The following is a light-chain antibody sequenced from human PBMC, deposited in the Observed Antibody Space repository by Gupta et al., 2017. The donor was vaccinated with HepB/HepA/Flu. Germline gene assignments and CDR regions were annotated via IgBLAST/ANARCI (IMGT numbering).Light chain of an antibody. J-gene: IGKJ4*01. CDR3: QQLSSYPLT. Sequence: DIQFTQSPAFLSASVGDRVTITCRASQGISSYLAWYQQKPGKAPKLLIYAASTLQSGVPSRFSGSGSGTEFTLTINSLQPEDFATYYCQQLSSYPLTFGGGTKVEIK. CDR1: QGISSY. CDR2: AAS. V-gene: IGKV1-9*01.